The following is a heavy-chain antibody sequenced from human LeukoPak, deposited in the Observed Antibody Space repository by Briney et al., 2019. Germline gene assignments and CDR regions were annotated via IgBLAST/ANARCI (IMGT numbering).Heavy chain of an antibody. D-gene: IGHD2-2*01. CDR2: ISYDGSNK. J-gene: IGHJ6*03. CDR1: GFTFSSYA. CDR3: AKADRDIVVVPAATYYYYYYMDV. Sequence: GGSLRLSCAASGFTFSSYAMHWVRQAPGKGLEWVAVISYDGSNKYYADSVKGRFTISRDNSKNTLYLQMNSLRAEDTAVYYCAKADRDIVVVPAATYYYYYYMDVWGKGTTVTVSS. V-gene: IGHV3-30*04.